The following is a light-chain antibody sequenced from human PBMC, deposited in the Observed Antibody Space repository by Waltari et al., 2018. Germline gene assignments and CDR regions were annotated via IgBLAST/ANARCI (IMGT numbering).Light chain of an antibody. CDR2: VAS. CDR1: KSIGNN. CDR3: QQYNEWPYT. V-gene: IGKV3-15*01. J-gene: IGKJ2*01. Sequence: ETIMTQSPAILSVSPGETATLSCRASKSIGNNLAWYQQTPGQAPRLLIYVASSRGTGIPARFFGAGSGTDFTLTISSLQSEDFAVYYCQQYNEWPYTFGQGT.